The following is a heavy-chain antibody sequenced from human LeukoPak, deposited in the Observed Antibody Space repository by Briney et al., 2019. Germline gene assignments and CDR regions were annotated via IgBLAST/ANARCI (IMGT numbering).Heavy chain of an antibody. CDR3: IRERESSSWYPYYFDY. CDR1: GFTFGDYA. V-gene: IGHV3-49*04. D-gene: IGHD6-13*01. Sequence: GGSLRLSCTASGFTFGDYAMSWVRQAPGKGLEWVGFIRSKAYGGTTEYAASVKGRFTISRDDSKSIAYLQMNSLKTEDTAVYYCIRERESSSWYPYYFDYWGQGTLVTVSS. CDR2: IRSKAYGGTT. J-gene: IGHJ4*02.